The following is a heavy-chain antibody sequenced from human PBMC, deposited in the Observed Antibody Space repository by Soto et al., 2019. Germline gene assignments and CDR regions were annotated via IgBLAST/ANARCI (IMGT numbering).Heavy chain of an antibody. CDR2: IDWDDDK. V-gene: IGHV2-70*01. CDR3: ARLTTVTTSYGMDV. Sequence: SGPTLVNPTQTLTLTCTFSGFSLSTSGVCVSWIRQPPGKALEWLALIDWDDDKYYSTSLKTRLTISKDTSKNQVVLTMTNIDPVDTATYYCARLTTVTTSYGMDVWGQGTTVTVSS. CDR1: GFSLSTSGVC. J-gene: IGHJ6*02. D-gene: IGHD4-17*01.